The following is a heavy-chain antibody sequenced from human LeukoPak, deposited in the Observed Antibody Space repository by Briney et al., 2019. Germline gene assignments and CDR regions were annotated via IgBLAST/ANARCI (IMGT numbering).Heavy chain of an antibody. Sequence: GESLKISCKGSGYSFTSYWISWVRQMPGKGLEWMGRIDPSDSYTNYSPSFQGYVTISADKSISTAYLQWSSLKASDTAMYYCARRYGSGSYYYGMDVWGQGTTVTVSS. CDR3: ARRYGSGSYYYGMDV. V-gene: IGHV5-10-1*01. D-gene: IGHD3-10*01. CDR1: GYSFTSYW. CDR2: IDPSDSYT. J-gene: IGHJ6*02.